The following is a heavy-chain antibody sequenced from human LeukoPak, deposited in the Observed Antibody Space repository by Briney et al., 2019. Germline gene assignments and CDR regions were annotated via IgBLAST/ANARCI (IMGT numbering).Heavy chain of an antibody. CDR2: ITGDGSST. CDR3: VRLYAY. J-gene: IGHJ4*02. Sequence: EGSLRLSCAASGFTFSSYSMNWVRQAPGKGLEWVSRITGDGSSTSYADSVKGRFTISRDNAKNTLYLQMNSLRAEDTALYYCVRLYAYWGQGTLVTVSS. V-gene: IGHV3-74*01. D-gene: IGHD2/OR15-2a*01. CDR1: GFTFSSYS.